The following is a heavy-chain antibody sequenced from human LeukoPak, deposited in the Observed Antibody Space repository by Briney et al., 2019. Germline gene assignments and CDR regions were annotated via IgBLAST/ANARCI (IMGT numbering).Heavy chain of an antibody. CDR3: ASFGSYSSSSAS. J-gene: IGHJ5*02. Sequence: GASVKVSCKASGYTFTSYYMHWVRQAPGQGLEWMGGIIPIFGTANYAQKFQGRVTITTDESTSTAYMELSSLRSEDTAVYYCASFGSYSSSSASWGQGTLVTVSS. D-gene: IGHD6-6*01. CDR2: IIPIFGTA. V-gene: IGHV1-69*05. CDR1: GYTFTSYY.